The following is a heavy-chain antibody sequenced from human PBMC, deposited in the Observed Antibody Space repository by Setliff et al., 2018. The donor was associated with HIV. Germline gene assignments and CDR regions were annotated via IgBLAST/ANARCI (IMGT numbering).Heavy chain of an antibody. J-gene: IGHJ4*02. CDR2: INSDGTST. V-gene: IGHV3-74*03. CDR3: ARDLSNDYDRNSDTFDY. CDR1: GFTFSPYW. Sequence: PGGSMRLSCAAAGFTFSPYWMHWVRQAPWKGLMWVSRINSDGTSTTYADSVKGRFTISRDNAKNTLYLQMNSLRAEDTAVYYCARDLSNDYDRNSDTFDYWGQGTLVTVSS. D-gene: IGHD3-22*01.